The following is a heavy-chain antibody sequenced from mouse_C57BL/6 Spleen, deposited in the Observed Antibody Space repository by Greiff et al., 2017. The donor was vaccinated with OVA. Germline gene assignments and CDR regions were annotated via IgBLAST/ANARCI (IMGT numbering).Heavy chain of an antibody. V-gene: IGHV1-18*01. CDR3: AGSPYYCGSGDGYFDV. CDR2: INPNNGGT. Sequence: VQLQQPGPELVKPGASVKIPCKASGSTFPDYIMDWVKQSHGKSLEWIGDINPNNGGTIYNQKFKGKATLTVDNPSSTAYMELRSMTSEDTAAYYCAGSPYYCGSGDGYFDVWGTGTTVTVSS. D-gene: IGHD1-1*01. CDR1: GSTFPDYI. J-gene: IGHJ1*03.